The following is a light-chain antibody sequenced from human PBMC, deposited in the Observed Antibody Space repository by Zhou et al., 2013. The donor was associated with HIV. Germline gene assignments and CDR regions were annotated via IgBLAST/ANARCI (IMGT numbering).Light chain of an antibody. V-gene: IGKV1-6*01. J-gene: IGKJ2*01. Sequence: AIQMTQSPSSLSASVGDRVTITCRASQGIKKNLAWYQEKPGKAPKLLIFAASSSQSGASSRFTGDGSGTEFALTINGLQRDDVGTYYCLQDYSSPYTFGQGTKVEIK. CDR1: QGIKKN. CDR2: AAS. CDR3: LQDYSSPYT.